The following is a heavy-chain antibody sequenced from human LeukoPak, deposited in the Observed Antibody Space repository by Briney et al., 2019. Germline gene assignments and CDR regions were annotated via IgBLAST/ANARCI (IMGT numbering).Heavy chain of an antibody. CDR2: ISSTGGTT. CDR3: ARVVGTTVTTIFYYYYMDV. V-gene: IGHV3-20*04. Sequence: GGSLRLSCAASGITFSSYGMSWVRQAPGKGLEWVSSISSTGGTTYYADSVKGRFTISRDNAKNSLYLQMNSLRAEDTALYYCARVVGTTVTTIFYYYYMDVWGKGTTVTVSS. J-gene: IGHJ6*03. CDR1: GITFSSYG. D-gene: IGHD4-17*01.